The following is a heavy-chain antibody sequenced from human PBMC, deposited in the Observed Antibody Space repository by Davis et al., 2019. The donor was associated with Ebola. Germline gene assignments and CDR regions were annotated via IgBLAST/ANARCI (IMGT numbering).Heavy chain of an antibody. V-gene: IGHV1-18*04. CDR1: GYTFTSYG. Sequence: ASVKVSCKASGYTFTSYGISWVRQAPGQGLEWMGWISAYNGNTNYAQKLQGRVTMTTDTSTSTAYMELRSLRSDDTAVYYCARDEGPTIFGVVIIGENWFDPWGQGTLVTVSS. D-gene: IGHD3-3*01. J-gene: IGHJ5*02. CDR3: ARDEGPTIFGVVIIGENWFDP. CDR2: ISAYNGNT.